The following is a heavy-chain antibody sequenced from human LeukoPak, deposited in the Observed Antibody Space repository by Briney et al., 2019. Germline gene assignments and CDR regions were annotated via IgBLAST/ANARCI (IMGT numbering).Heavy chain of an antibody. J-gene: IGHJ5*02. CDR1: SGSISTSNYY. CDR3: ASARLWLWFKGWFDP. V-gene: IGHV4-39*07. Sequence: SETLSLTCTVSSGSISTSNYYWGWVRQPPGKALEWIGNIFYSGSTYYSPSLKSRVTISLDTSRNQFSLKLSSVTAADTAVYYCASARLWLWFKGWFDPWGQGTLVTVSS. CDR2: IFYSGST. D-gene: IGHD3-10*01.